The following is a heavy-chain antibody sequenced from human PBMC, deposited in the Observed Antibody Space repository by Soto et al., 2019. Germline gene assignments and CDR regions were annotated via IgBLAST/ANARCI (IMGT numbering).Heavy chain of an antibody. J-gene: IGHJ6*02. CDR2: IYYSGST. CDR1: GGSISSGGYY. D-gene: IGHD5-18*01. V-gene: IGHV4-31*03. CDR3: ARDRVQLWLQSIKPDYYYGMDV. Sequence: SETLSLTCTVSGGSISSGGYYWSWIRQHPGKGLEWIGYIYYSGSTYYNPSLKSRVTISVDASKNQFSLKLSSVTAADTAVYYCARDRVQLWLQSIKPDYYYGMDVWGQGTTVTVSS.